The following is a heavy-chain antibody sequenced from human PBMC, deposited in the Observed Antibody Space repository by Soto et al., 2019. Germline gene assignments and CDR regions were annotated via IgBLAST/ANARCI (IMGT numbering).Heavy chain of an antibody. Sequence: PGESLKISCKGSGYSFISYWIGWVRQMPGKGLEWMGIIYPGDSDTRYSPSFQGQVTISADKSITTAYLQWSSLKASDTAIYYCVSMGFSGGGVPSYYYKGLDSWGQGTTVTV. CDR1: GYSFISYW. CDR3: VSMGFSGGGVPSYYYKGLDS. D-gene: IGHD6-19*01. V-gene: IGHV5-51*01. J-gene: IGHJ6*02. CDR2: IYPGDSDT.